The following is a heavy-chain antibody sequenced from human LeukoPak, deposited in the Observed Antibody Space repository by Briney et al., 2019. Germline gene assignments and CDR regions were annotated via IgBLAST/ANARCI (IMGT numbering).Heavy chain of an antibody. CDR1: GGSFSTYY. Sequence: SETLSLTCAVYGGSFSTYYWSWIRQPPGKGLEWIGSIYYSGSTYYNPSLKSRVTISVDTSKNQFSLKLSSVTAADTAVYYCARLGYYDSSGYYPGAFDIWGQGTMVTVSS. V-gene: IGHV4-39*01. CDR3: ARLGYYDSSGYYPGAFDI. D-gene: IGHD3-22*01. CDR2: IYYSGST. J-gene: IGHJ3*02.